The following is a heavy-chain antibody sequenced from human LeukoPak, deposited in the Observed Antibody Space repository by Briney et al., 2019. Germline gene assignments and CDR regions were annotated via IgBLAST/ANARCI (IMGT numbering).Heavy chain of an antibody. CDR3: ARDPSVGGYSGSELDF. V-gene: IGHV3-64*01. D-gene: IGHD5-12*01. J-gene: IGHJ4*02. CDR1: GFTFSHYF. Sequence: GGSLRLSCAGSGFTFSHYFMHWVRQAPGKGLEFVSAITYTGDETYYARSVKGRFTVSRDNSKNTLYLQMGSLRAEDTAIYYCARDPSVGGYSGSELDFRGQGTLVTVSS. CDR2: ITYTGDET.